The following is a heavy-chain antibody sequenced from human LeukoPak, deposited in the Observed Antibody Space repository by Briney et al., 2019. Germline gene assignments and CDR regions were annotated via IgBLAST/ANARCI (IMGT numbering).Heavy chain of an antibody. CDR2: ISGSGGST. CDR3: AKPTSDFWSGYPPGWFDP. D-gene: IGHD3-3*01. J-gene: IGHJ5*02. V-gene: IGHV3-23*01. CDR1: GFSFRGYV. Sequence: GGSPRLSCAASGFSFRGYVMSWVRQAPGKGLEWVSAISGSGGSTYHADSVEGRFTISRYNSKNTLFLQMNSLRAEDTAVYYFAKPTSDFWSGYPPGWFDPWGQGTLVTVSS.